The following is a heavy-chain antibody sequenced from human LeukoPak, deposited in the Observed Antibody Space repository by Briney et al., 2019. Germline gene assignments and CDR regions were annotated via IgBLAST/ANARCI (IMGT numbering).Heavy chain of an antibody. CDR2: IIPIFGTA. Sequence: GSSVKVSCKXSGGTFSSYAISWVRQAPGQGLEWMGGIIPIFGTANYSQKFQGRVTTTTDESTSTAYMELSSLRSEDTAVYYCAGDADYGDYSGVWFDPWGQGTLVTVSS. CDR3: AGDADYGDYSGVWFDP. CDR1: GGTFSSYA. D-gene: IGHD4-17*01. J-gene: IGHJ5*02. V-gene: IGHV1-69*05.